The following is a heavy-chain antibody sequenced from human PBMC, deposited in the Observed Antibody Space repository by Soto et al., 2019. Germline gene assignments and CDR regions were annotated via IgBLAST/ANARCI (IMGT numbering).Heavy chain of an antibody. Sequence: EVQLLESGGGSVQPGGSLILSCAASGFTFSSYSLSWLRQAPGKGLEWVSGISGSGQTTNYRDSVKGRFTISRDNFRNTLYLQVNSLRADDTAVYFCAKSRGDSWTTYFFDYWGQGALVTVSS. CDR2: ISGSGQTT. J-gene: IGHJ4*02. CDR3: AKSRGDSWTTYFFDY. V-gene: IGHV3-23*01. CDR1: GFTFSSYS. D-gene: IGHD4-4*01.